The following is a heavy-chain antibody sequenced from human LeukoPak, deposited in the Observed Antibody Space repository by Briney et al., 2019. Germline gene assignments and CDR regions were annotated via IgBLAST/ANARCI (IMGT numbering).Heavy chain of an antibody. CDR2: IYTSGST. D-gene: IGHD5-12*01. J-gene: IGHJ4*02. CDR3: ARGRTGYSGYDFDY. CDR1: GGSISSYY. V-gene: IGHV4-4*07. Sequence: SETLSLICTVSGGSISSYYWSWIRQPAGKGLEWIGRIYTSGSTNYNPSLKSRVTMSVDTSKNQFSLKLSSVTAADTAVYYCARGRTGYSGYDFDYWGQGTLVTVSS.